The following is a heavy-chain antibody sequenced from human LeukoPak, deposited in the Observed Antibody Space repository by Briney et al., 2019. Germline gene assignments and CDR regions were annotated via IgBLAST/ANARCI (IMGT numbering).Heavy chain of an antibody. D-gene: IGHD6-13*01. V-gene: IGHV4-39*07. CDR3: ARAPAWGSSSWIDY. CDR1: GGSISSTSYY. Sequence: KPSETLSLTCTVSGGSISSTSYYWGWIRQPPGKGLEWIGNIYYSGSTYYNPSLKSRVTISVGTSKNQFSLKLSSVTAADTAVYYCARAPAWGSSSWIDYWGQGTLVTVSS. J-gene: IGHJ4*02. CDR2: IYYSGST.